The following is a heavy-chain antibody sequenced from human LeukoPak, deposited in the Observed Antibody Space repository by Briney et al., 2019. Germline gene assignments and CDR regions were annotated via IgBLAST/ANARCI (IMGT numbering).Heavy chain of an antibody. J-gene: IGHJ6*03. Sequence: ASVKVSCKASGYTFTSYYMHWVRQAPGQGLEWMGIINPSGGSTSYAQKFQGRVTMTRDTSTSTVYMELSSLRSEDTAVYYCARDLRGGYYYYYYMDVWGKGTTVTISS. CDR2: INPSGGST. CDR1: GYTFTSYY. D-gene: IGHD3-16*01. V-gene: IGHV1-46*01. CDR3: ARDLRGGYYYYYYMDV.